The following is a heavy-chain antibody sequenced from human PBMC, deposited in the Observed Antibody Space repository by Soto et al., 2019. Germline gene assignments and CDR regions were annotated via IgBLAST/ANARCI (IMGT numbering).Heavy chain of an antibody. J-gene: IGHJ4*02. V-gene: IGHV4-59*01. CDR1: GGSISSYY. CDR2: IYYSGST. CDR3: ARDLYEGTGWTFGY. D-gene: IGHD3-22*01. Sequence: PSETLSLTCTVSGGSISSYYWIWIRQPPGKGLEWIGYIYYSGSTNYNPSLKSRVTISVDTSKNQFSLNLRSVTAADTAIYYCARDLYEGTGWTFGYWGQGILVTVSS.